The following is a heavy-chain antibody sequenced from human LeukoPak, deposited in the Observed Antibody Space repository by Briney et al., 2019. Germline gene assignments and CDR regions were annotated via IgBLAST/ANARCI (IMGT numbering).Heavy chain of an antibody. CDR1: GFTFSGSA. CDR2: IRSKANSYAT. J-gene: IGHJ5*02. CDR3: ARGATTVTTSWFDP. Sequence: GGSLKLSCAASGFTFSGSAMHWVRQASGKGLEWVGRIRSKANSYATAYAASVKGRFTISRDDSKNTAYLQMNSLKTEDTALYYCARGATTVTTSWFDPWGQGTLVTVSS. D-gene: IGHD4-17*01. V-gene: IGHV3-73*01.